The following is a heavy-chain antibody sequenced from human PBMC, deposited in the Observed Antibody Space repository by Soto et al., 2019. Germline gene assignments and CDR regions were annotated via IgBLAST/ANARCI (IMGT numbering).Heavy chain of an antibody. J-gene: IGHJ4*02. Sequence: QVQLVQSGAEVKKPGSSVRVSCKSSGGVFSSFGLSWVRQAPGQGLEWMGGIIPIFGSANYAQKFQGRVTITADDSTSTVYMELSSLRSEDTAIYYCARGRGNSAVITTFDYWGQGTLVTVSS. CDR1: GGVFSSFG. CDR2: IIPIFGSA. V-gene: IGHV1-69*01. CDR3: ARGRGNSAVITTFDY. D-gene: IGHD3-16*01.